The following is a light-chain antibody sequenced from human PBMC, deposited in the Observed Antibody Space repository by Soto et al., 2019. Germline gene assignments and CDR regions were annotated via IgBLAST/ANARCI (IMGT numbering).Light chain of an antibody. Sequence: QSVLTQPASMSGSPGQSITFSCTGTSSDVGSSNLVSWYQQHPGKAPKLLIYEVSKRPSGVSNRFSGSKSGNTASLTISGLQAEDEADYYCSSYASGGSYVFGTGTRSPS. CDR2: EVS. CDR1: SSDVGSSNL. J-gene: IGLJ1*01. CDR3: SSYASGGSYV. V-gene: IGLV2-14*02.